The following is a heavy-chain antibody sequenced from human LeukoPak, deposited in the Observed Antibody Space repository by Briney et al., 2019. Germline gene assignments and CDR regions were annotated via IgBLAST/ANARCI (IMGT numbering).Heavy chain of an antibody. CDR2: INAGNGNT. J-gene: IGHJ5*02. CDR1: GYTFTSYA. D-gene: IGHD2-2*01. Sequence: ASVKVSCKASGYTFTSYAMHWVRQAPGQRLEWMGWINAGNGNTKYSQKFQGRVTITRDTSASTAYMELSSLRSEDTAVYYCARDSCSSTSCYVGFDPWGQGTLVTVSS. CDR3: ARDSCSSTSCYVGFDP. V-gene: IGHV1-3*01.